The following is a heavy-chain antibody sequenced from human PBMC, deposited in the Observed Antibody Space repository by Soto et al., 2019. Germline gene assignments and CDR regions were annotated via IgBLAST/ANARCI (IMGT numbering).Heavy chain of an antibody. CDR1: GGSFSGYY. CDR2: INHSGST. CDR3: AAWLSNIRADY. Sequence: SETLSLTCAVYGGSFSGYYWSWIRQPPGKGLEWIGEINHSGSTNYNPSLKSRVTISVDTSKNQFSLKLSSVTAADTAVYYCAAWLSNIRADYWGQGTLVTISS. J-gene: IGHJ4*02. D-gene: IGHD3-3*02. V-gene: IGHV4-34*01.